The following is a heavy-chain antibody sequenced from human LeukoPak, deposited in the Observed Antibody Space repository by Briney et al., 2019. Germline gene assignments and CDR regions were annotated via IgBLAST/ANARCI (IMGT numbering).Heavy chain of an antibody. CDR3: ASQDGAVVPAAIRLGDYYYYYYMDV. D-gene: IGHD2-2*02. CDR2: IIPIFGTA. CDR1: GGTFSSYA. Sequence: SVKVSCKTSGGTFSSYAISWVRQAPGQGLEWMGGIIPIFGTANYAQKFQGRVTITADESTSTAYMELSSLRSEDTAVYYCASQDGAVVPAAIRLGDYYYYYYMDVWGKGTTVTVSS. V-gene: IGHV1-69*13. J-gene: IGHJ6*03.